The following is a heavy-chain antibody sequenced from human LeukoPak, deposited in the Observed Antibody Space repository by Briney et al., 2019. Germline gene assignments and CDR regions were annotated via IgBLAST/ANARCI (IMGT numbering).Heavy chain of an antibody. CDR3: ARDRYCTNDVCYRSRAFDI. D-gene: IGHD2-8*01. CDR1: GYTFTSYG. CDR2: ISAYNGNT. J-gene: IGHJ3*02. Sequence: GASVKVSCKASGYTFTSYGISWVRQAPGQGLEWMGWISAYNGNTNYAQKLQGRVTMTTDTSTSTAYMELRSLRSDDTAVYYCARDRYCTNDVCYRSRAFDIWGQGAMVTVSS. V-gene: IGHV1-18*01.